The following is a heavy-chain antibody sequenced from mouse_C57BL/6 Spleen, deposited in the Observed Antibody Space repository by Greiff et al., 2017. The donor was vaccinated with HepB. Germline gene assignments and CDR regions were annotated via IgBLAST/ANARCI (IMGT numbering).Heavy chain of an antibody. J-gene: IGHJ2*01. CDR1: GYTFTEYT. CDR3: ARHVGGVYYYGRAFDY. Sequence: QVQLQQSGAELVKPGASVKLSCKASGYTFTEYTIHWVKQRSGQGLEWIGWFYPGSGSIKYNEKFKDKATLTADKSSSTVYLELSRLTSEDSAVYFCARHVGGVYYYGRAFDYWGQGTTLTVAS. CDR2: FYPGSGSI. D-gene: IGHD1-1*01. V-gene: IGHV1-62-2*01.